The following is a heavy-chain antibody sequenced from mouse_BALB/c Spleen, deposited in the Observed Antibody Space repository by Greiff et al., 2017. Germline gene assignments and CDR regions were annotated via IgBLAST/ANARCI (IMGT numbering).Heavy chain of an antibody. CDR3: ARDDGYYLYAMDY. J-gene: IGHJ4*01. CDR2: ISSGSSTI. V-gene: IGHV5-17*02. Sequence: EVHLVESGGGLVQPGGSRKLSCAASGFTFSSFGMHWVRQAPEKGLEWVAYISSGSSTIYYADTVKGRFTISRDNPKNTLFLQMTSLRSEDTAMYYCARDDGYYLYAMDYWGQGTSVTVSS. D-gene: IGHD2-3*01. CDR1: GFTFSSFG.